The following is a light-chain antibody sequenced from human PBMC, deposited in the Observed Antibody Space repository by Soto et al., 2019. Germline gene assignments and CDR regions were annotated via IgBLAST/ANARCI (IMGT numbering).Light chain of an antibody. J-gene: IGLJ3*02. V-gene: IGLV1-40*01. CDR2: GNS. CDR1: SSKIGAGYD. Sequence: QSVLTQPPSVSGAPGQRVTISCTGSSSKIGAGYDVHWYQQLPGTAPKLLIYGNSNRPSGVPDRFSGSKSGTSASLAITGLKAEDEADYYCQSYDSSLSGWVFGGGTKLTVL. CDR3: QSYDSSLSGWV.